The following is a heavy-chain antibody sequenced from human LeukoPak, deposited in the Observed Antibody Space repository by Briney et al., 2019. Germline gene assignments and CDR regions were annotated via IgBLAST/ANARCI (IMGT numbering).Heavy chain of an antibody. CDR1: GFTFSSYA. Sequence: PGGSLRLSCAASGFTFSSYAMHWVRQAPGKGLEWVAVISYDGSNKYYADSVKGRFTISRDNSKNTLYLQMNSLRAEDTAVYYCARARIQLWQNYYYYYYMDVWGKGTTVTVSS. J-gene: IGHJ6*03. CDR3: ARARIQLWQNYYYYYYMDV. D-gene: IGHD5-18*01. CDR2: ISYDGSNK. V-gene: IGHV3-30*04.